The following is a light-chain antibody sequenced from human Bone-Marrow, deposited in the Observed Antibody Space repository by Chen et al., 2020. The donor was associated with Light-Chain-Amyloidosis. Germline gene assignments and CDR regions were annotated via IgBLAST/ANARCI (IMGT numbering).Light chain of an antibody. V-gene: IGLV2-14*01. CDR2: EVS. J-gene: IGLJ1*01. Sequence: QSALTQPASVSGSPGQSITISCTGTSSDVGGYNHVSWYQHHPGKAPKLMIYEVSNLPSGISNRFSGSKSGNTASLSNSGLQAEDEADYYCSSYTSSVSYVFGSGTKVTVL. CDR1: SSDVGGYNH. CDR3: SSYTSSVSYV.